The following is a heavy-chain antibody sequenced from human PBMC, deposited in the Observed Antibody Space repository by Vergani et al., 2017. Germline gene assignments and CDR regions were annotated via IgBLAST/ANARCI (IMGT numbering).Heavy chain of an antibody. J-gene: IGHJ6*02. CDR3: ARDPRGYGGDPEDYYYGMDV. CDR1: GATFRSNT. Sequence: QVQLVQSGAEVKKPGSSVKVSCKASGATFRSNTISWVRQVPGQGLEWIGRIIPVLGKTKYAQDFQGRLTITADTSTSTAYMELTSLRSQDTAVYYCARDPRGYGGDPEDYYYGMDVWGQGTTVTVS. V-gene: IGHV1-69*08. D-gene: IGHD2-21*02. CDR2: IIPVLGKT.